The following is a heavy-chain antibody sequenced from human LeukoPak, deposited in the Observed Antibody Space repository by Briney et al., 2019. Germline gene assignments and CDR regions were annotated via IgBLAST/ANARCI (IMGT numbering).Heavy chain of an antibody. CDR2: IYYSGST. CDR3: ARPRYSSGRVDY. D-gene: IGHD6-19*01. Sequence: SETLSLTCTVSGGSISSSSYYWGWIRQPPGKGLEWIGSIYYSGSTYYNPSLKSRVTISVDTSKNQFSLKLSSATAADTAVYYCARPRYSSGRVDYWGQGALVTVSS. CDR1: GGSISSSSYY. V-gene: IGHV4-39*01. J-gene: IGHJ4*02.